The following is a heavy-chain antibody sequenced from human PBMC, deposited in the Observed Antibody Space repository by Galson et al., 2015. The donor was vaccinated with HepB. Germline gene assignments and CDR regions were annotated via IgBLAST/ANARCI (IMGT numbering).Heavy chain of an antibody. J-gene: IGHJ4*02. CDR2: ISYDGSNK. Sequence: SLRLSCEASGFTFSIQAMHWVRHDHGQGLEWVAVISYDGSNKYYADSVKGRFPISRVNSKNTLNLKMNSLRAEDPAVYYCARLGRMSCWGNSYSSSDYWGQGTLVTVSS. CDR1: GFTFSIQA. D-gene: IGHD2-15*01. V-gene: IGHV3-30-3*01. CDR3: ARLGRMSCWGNSYSSSDY.